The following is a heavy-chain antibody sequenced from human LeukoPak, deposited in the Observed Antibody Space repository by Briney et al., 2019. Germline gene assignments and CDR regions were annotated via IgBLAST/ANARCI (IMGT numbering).Heavy chain of an antibody. CDR2: ISDDGSNK. CDR1: GFTFSSYA. CDR3: ARDHWRLAEWFDY. D-gene: IGHD3-3*01. Sequence: PGGSLRLSCAASGFTFSSYAMHWVRQAPGKGLEWVAVISDDGSNKYYADSVKGRFTISRDNSKNTLYLQMDSLRAEDTAVYYCARDHWRLAEWFDYWGQGTLVTVSS. J-gene: IGHJ4*02. V-gene: IGHV3-30*04.